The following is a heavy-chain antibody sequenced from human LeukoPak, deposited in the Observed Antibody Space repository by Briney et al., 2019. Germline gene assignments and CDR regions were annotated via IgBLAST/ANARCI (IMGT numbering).Heavy chain of an antibody. J-gene: IGHJ4*02. CDR1: GGTFSSYA. CDR2: IIPILGIA. D-gene: IGHD3-10*01. Sequence: SVKVSCKASGGTFSSYAISWVRQAPGQGLERMGRIIPILGIANYAQKFQGRVTITADKSPSTAYVELSSLRSEDPAVYYCARAVLLWFGELSPDYFDYWGQGTLVTVSS. CDR3: ARAVLLWFGELSPDYFDY. V-gene: IGHV1-69*04.